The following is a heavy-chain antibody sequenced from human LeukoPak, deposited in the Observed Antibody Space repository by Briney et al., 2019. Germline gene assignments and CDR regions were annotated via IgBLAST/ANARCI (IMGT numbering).Heavy chain of an antibody. CDR1: GFTFSSYG. CDR2: IRYDGSNK. Sequence: QPGGSLRLSCAASGFTFSSYGMHWVRQAPGKGLVWVAFIRYDGSNKYYADSVKGRFTISRDNSKTTLYLQMNSLRAEDTAVYYCAKSHSSGWYSGFDYWGQGTLVTVSS. J-gene: IGHJ4*02. D-gene: IGHD6-19*01. V-gene: IGHV3-30*02. CDR3: AKSHSSGWYSGFDY.